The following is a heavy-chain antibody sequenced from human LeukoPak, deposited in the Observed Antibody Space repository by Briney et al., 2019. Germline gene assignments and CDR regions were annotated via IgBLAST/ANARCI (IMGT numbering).Heavy chain of an antibody. CDR1: GGSFSGYY. CDR2: INHSGST. CDR3: ARVAAAGIRKYYYGMDV. V-gene: IGHV4-34*01. J-gene: IGHJ6*02. D-gene: IGHD6-13*01. Sequence: PSETLSLTCAVYGGSFSGYYWSWIRQPPGKGLEWIGGINHSGSTNYNPSLKSRVTISVDTSKNQFSLKLSSVTAADTAVYYCARVAAAGIRKYYYGMDVWGQGTTVTVSS.